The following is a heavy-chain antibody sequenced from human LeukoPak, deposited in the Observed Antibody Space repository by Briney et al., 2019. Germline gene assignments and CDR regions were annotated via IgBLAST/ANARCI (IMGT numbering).Heavy chain of an antibody. V-gene: IGHV4-34*01. CDR3: ARLSEYYDFWSGSGRGDAFDI. CDR2: INHSGST. CDR1: GGSFSGYY. Sequence: SETLSLTCAVYGGSFSGYYWRWLRQPPGKGLEWIGEINHSGSTNYNPSLKSRVPISVDTSKNQFSLKLSSVTAADTAVYYCARLSEYYDFWSGSGRGDAFDIWGQGTMVTVSS. J-gene: IGHJ3*02. D-gene: IGHD3-3*01.